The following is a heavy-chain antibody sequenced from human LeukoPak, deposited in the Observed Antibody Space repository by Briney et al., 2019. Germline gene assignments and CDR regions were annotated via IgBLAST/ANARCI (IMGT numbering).Heavy chain of an antibody. V-gene: IGHV4-34*01. Sequence: SETLSLTCAVYGGSFSGYYWSWIRQPPGKGLEWIGEINHSGSTNYNPSLKSRVTISVDTSKNQFSLKLSSVTAADTAVYYCARSPLIVVVPAAKNYYYYGMDVWGQGTTATVSS. CDR1: GGSFSGYY. CDR2: INHSGST. J-gene: IGHJ6*02. D-gene: IGHD2-2*01. CDR3: ARSPLIVVVPAAKNYYYYGMDV.